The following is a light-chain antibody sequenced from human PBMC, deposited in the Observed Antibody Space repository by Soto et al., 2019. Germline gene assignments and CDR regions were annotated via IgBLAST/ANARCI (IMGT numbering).Light chain of an antibody. J-gene: IGLJ2*01. Sequence: QSALTQPASVSGSPGQSITISCTGSSSDVGNYNLVSWYQRHPGKAPKLIIYEGGKRPSGVSNRFSGSKSGNTASLTISGLQAEDEADYYCCSYAGSSTLVVFGGGTKLTVL. CDR1: SSDVGNYNL. CDR3: CSYAGSSTLVV. CDR2: EGG. V-gene: IGLV2-23*01.